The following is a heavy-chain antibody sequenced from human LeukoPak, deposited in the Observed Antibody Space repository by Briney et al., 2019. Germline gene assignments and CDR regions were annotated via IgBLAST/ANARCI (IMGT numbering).Heavy chain of an antibody. CDR2: ISYDGRNK. CDR1: GFTFSNYA. J-gene: IGHJ4*02. CDR3: ARVHGGYPFDY. V-gene: IGHV3-30*04. Sequence: PGGSLRLSRAASGFTFSNYAMHWVRQAPGKGLEWMSVISYDGRNKYFADSVKGRFTISRDNAKNSLYLQMNSLRAEDTAVYYCARVHGGYPFDYWGQGTLVTVSS. D-gene: IGHD2-15*01.